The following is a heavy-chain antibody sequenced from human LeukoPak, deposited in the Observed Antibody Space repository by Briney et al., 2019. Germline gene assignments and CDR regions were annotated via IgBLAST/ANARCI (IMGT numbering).Heavy chain of an antibody. J-gene: IGHJ6*02. CDR3: ARGSGLYGMDV. CDR2: INHSGST. Sequence: PSETLSLTCAVYGGSSSGYYWSWIRQPPGKGLEWVGEINHSGSTNYNPSLKSRVTISVDTSKNQFSLKLSSVTAADTAVYYCARGSGLYGMDVWGQGTTVTVSS. CDR1: GGSSSGYY. V-gene: IGHV4-34*01.